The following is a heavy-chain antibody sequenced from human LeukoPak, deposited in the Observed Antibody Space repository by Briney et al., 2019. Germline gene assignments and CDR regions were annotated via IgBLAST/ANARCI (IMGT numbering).Heavy chain of an antibody. D-gene: IGHD2-8*01. J-gene: IGHJ4*02. CDR2: INPNSGGT. CDR1: GYTFTGYY. Sequence: ASVKVSCKASGYTFTGYYIHWVRQAPGQGLEWMGWINPNSGGTKYAQKFQGRVTMTRDTSISTANMELSRLRSDDTAVYYCARDEGYCTNDVCLATIGHFDYWGQGTPVTVSS. V-gene: IGHV1-2*02. CDR3: ARDEGYCTNDVCLATIGHFDY.